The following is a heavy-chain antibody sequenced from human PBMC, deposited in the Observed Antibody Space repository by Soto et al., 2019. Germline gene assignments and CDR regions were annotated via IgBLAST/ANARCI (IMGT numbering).Heavy chain of an antibody. V-gene: IGHV1-69*02. Sequence: SVKVSCKASGCTFSSYTISWVRQAPGRGLEWMGRIIPILGIANYAQKFQGRVTITADKSTSTAYMELRSLRSEDTAVYYCAGLEYSSSVTHQYYMEVWGNGTTVTVSS. J-gene: IGHJ6*03. CDR1: GCTFSSYT. CDR2: IIPILGIA. D-gene: IGHD6-6*01. CDR3: AGLEYSSSVTHQYYMEV.